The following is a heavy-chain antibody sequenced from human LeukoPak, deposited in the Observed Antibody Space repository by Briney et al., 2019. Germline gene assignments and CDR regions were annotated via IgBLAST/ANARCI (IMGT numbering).Heavy chain of an antibody. CDR3: ARDSPGRSLGFGYYDSSGYPLLFWFDP. V-gene: IGHV1-18*04. CDR1: GYTFTGYY. CDR2: ISAYNGNT. Sequence: GASVKVSCKASGYTFTGYYMHWVRQAPGQGLEWMGWISAYNGNTNYAQKLQGRVTMTTDTSTSTAYMELRSLRSDDTAVYYCARDSPGRSLGFGYYDSSGYPLLFWFDPWGQGTLVTVSS. D-gene: IGHD3-22*01. J-gene: IGHJ5*02.